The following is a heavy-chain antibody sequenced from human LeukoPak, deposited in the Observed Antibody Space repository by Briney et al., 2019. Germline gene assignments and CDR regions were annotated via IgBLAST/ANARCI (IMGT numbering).Heavy chain of an antibody. D-gene: IGHD3-22*01. J-gene: IGHJ4*02. CDR1: GCIFSSYW. CDR3: AMMRYYDSSGYYNY. V-gene: IGHV3-74*01. CDR2: INSDGSST. Sequence: QPGGSLRLSCAASGCIFSSYWMHWVRQAPGKVLVWVSRINSDGSSTSYADFVKGRFTISRDNAKNTLYLQKNGLRAEDTAVYYCAMMRYYDSSGYYNYWGQGTLVTVSS.